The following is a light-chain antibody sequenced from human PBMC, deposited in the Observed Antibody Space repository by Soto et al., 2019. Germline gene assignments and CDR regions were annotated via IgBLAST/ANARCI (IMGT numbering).Light chain of an antibody. CDR3: EHDGSSPLYT. V-gene: IGKV3-20*01. CDR1: QSVSSSY. Sequence: EIVLTQSPGTLSLSPGERATLSCRASQSVSSSYLAWYQQKPGQAPRLLIYGASSRATGIPDRFSGSGSGTDFTLTISRLEPEYCAVYYCEHDGSSPLYTFGQGTKLEIK. J-gene: IGKJ2*01. CDR2: GAS.